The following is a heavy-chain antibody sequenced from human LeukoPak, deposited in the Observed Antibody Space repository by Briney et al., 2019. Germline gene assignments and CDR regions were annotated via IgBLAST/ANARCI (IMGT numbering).Heavy chain of an antibody. CDR1: RFTFSNYW. D-gene: IGHD3-3*01. CDR2: IKQDGSEK. CDR3: ARDNGVVHGVYYMDV. V-gene: IGHV3-7*01. Sequence: GRSLRLSCAASRFTFSNYWMTWVLQAPGKGLECVADIKQDGSEKLYVNSVRGRFTISRDNAKMSLFLQMNSLRAEDTAVYYCARDNGVVHGVYYMDVWGKGTTVTVS. J-gene: IGHJ6*03.